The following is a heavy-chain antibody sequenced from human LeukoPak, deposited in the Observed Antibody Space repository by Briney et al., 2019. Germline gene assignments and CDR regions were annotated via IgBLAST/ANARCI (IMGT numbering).Heavy chain of an antibody. Sequence: ASVNVSFKASGYTFTGYYMHWVRQAPGQGLEWMGWINPSSGDTNYAQKFQGRVTMTRDTSISTAYMELSRLKSDDTAVYYCARDWRDAFDIWGQGTMVTVSS. D-gene: IGHD1-1*01. V-gene: IGHV1-2*02. J-gene: IGHJ3*02. CDR2: INPSSGDT. CDR1: GYTFTGYY. CDR3: ARDWRDAFDI.